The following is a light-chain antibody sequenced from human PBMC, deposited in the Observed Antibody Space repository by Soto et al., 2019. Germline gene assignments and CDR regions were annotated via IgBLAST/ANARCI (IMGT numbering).Light chain of an antibody. CDR1: SSDVGGYEY. CDR2: DVS. J-gene: IGLJ1*01. V-gene: IGLV2-14*03. Sequence: QSVLTQPASVSGSPGQSITISCTGTSSDVGGYEYVSWYQQQPGKAPKRIIYDVSDRPSGVSNRFSASKSGNTASLAISGLQAEDEADYYCSSYTSSNTLGVFGTGTKLTVL. CDR3: SSYTSSNTLGV.